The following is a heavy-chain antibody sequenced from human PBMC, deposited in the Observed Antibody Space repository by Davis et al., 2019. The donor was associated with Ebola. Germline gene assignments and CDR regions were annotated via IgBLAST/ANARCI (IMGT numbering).Heavy chain of an antibody. CDR2: IYNSRTT. D-gene: IGHD2-8*01. V-gene: IGHV4-59*12. J-gene: IGHJ4*02. CDR3: ARSRYCTNGVCYRPFDY. Sequence: MPSETLSLTCTVSGGSISSYYWSWIRQPPGKGLEWIGYIYNSRTTNYNPSLRSRVTISVDVSKNQFSLKLSSVTAADTAVYYCARSRYCTNGVCYRPFDYWGQGTLVTVSS. CDR1: GGSISSYY.